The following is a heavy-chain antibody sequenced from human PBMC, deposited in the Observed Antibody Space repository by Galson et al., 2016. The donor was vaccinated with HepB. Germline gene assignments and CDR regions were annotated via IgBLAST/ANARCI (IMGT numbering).Heavy chain of an antibody. CDR2: IYYTGGT. D-gene: IGHD3-10*01. J-gene: IGHJ6*02. CDR3: ASSGHTYYYYAMAV. CDR1: GGSISSGGNY. V-gene: IGHV4-31*03. Sequence: TLSLTCSVSGGSISSGGNYWSWIRQRPGKGLEWIGYIYYTGGTHYSPSLESRVTMSVDTSKNQFSLTLRSVSAADTAVYYCASSGHTYYYYAMAVWGQGTTVIVSS.